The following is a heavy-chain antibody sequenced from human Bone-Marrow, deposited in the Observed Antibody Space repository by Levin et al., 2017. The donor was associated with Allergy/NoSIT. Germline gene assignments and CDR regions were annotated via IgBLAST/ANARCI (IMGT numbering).Heavy chain of an antibody. J-gene: IGHJ4*02. CDR2: IYYSGNT. V-gene: IGHV4-39*07. CDR1: GDSISSSNYY. D-gene: IGHD3-9*01. CDR3: ARAGRYDY. Sequence: SQTLSLTCTVSGDSISSSNYYWGWIRQPPGKGLEWIGSIYYSGNTYYNPSLKSRLTISVDTSKNQFSLKLRAVTAADTAVYYCARAGRYDYWGQGTLVTVSS.